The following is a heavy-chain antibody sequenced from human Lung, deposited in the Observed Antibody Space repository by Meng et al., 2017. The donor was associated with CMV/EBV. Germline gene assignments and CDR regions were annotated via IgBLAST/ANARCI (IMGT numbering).Heavy chain of an antibody. V-gene: IGHV1-2*02. D-gene: IGHD2-2*02. CDR3: ARATENFVVEPPAILFDY. J-gene: IGHJ4*02. CDR2: INPNSGAT. Sequence: TFPGYYLHGVLQAPGQGLEWMGWINPNSGATNFAQKFQGRVTMTRDTSISTAYMELRRLTSDDTAVYYCARATENFVVEPPAILFDYWGQGTLVTVSS. CDR1: TFPGYY.